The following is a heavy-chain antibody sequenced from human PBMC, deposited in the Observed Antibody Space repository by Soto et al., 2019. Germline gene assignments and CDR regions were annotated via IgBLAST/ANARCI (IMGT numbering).Heavy chain of an antibody. J-gene: IGHJ4*02. CDR1: GYTFTSYY. CDR3: ARGILYCSSTSCSLPAFDY. CDR2: INPSGGST. V-gene: IGHV1-46*01. Sequence: QVQLVQSGAEVKKPGASVKVSCKASGYTFTSYYMHWVRQAPGQGLEWMGIINPSGGSTSYAQKFQGRVTMTRDTSTSTVYMELSSLRSEDTAVYYCARGILYCSSTSCSLPAFDYWGQGTLVTVSS. D-gene: IGHD2-2*01.